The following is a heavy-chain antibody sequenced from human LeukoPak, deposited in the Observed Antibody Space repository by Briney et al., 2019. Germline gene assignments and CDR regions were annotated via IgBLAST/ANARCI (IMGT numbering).Heavy chain of an antibody. CDR3: AREGEYYDRAIDY. J-gene: IGHJ4*02. V-gene: IGHV1-2*02. CDR1: GYTFTGYY. CDR2: INPNSGGT. D-gene: IGHD3-3*01. Sequence: ASVKVSCKASGYTFTGYYMHWVRQAPGQGLEWMGWINPNSGGTNYAQKFQGRVTMTRDTSISTAYMELSRLRSDDTAVYYCAREGEYYDRAIDYWGQGPLVTVSS.